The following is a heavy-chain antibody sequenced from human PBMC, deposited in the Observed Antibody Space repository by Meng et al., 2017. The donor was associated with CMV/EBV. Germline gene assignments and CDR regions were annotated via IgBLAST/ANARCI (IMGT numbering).Heavy chain of an antibody. CDR1: GFTFSSYA. V-gene: IGHV3-23*01. Sequence: GASLKISCAASGFTFSSYAISWVRQAPGEGLEWVSAISGSGGSTYYADSVKGRFTISRDNSKNMLYLQMNSLRAEDTAVYYCAKGGDFWSGSNFDYWGQGTLVTVSS. J-gene: IGHJ4*02. D-gene: IGHD3-3*01. CDR3: AKGGDFWSGSNFDY. CDR2: ISGSGGST.